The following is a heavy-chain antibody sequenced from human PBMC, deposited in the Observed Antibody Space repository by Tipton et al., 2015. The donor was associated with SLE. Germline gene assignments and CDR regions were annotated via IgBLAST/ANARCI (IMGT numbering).Heavy chain of an antibody. CDR2: IYPSGST. J-gene: IGHJ4*02. CDR3: ARGFPYRIAAAGAFDY. D-gene: IGHD6-13*01. CDR1: GYSISSGYY. V-gene: IGHV4-38-2*01. Sequence: LRLSCAVSGYSISSGYYWGWIRQPPGKGLVWIGSIYPSGSTYYNPSLKSRVTISVDTSKNQFSLKLSSVTAADTAVYYCARGFPYRIAAAGAFDYWGQGTLVTVSS.